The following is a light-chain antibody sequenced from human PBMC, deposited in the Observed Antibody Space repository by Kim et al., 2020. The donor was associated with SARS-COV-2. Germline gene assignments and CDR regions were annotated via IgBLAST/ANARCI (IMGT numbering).Light chain of an antibody. CDR3: SSYTSSSTWV. J-gene: IGLJ3*02. CDR2: EVS. V-gene: IGLV2-18*02. CDR1: RGAVRSYAD. Sequence: GQSNTISCTGTRGAVRSYADSSLYQQPPGTVPKVMINEVSNRPSGVPDRFSGSKSGNTASLTISGLQAEDEADYYCSSYTSSSTWVFGGGTQLTVL.